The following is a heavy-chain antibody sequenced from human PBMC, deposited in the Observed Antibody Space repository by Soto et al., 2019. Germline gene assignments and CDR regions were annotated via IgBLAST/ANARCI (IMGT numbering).Heavy chain of an antibody. V-gene: IGHV3-74*01. D-gene: IGHD4-4*01. CDR3: ATAGRDGYSYFDY. Sequence: GGSLRVSCAASGFTLSGDWMHWVRQAPGKGLVWVSRIKNDGSTTTYADSVKGRFTISRDNAKNAMYLQMSSLSAEDTAVYYCATAGRDGYSYFDYWGQGALVTVSS. CDR1: GFTLSGDW. CDR2: IKNDGSTT. J-gene: IGHJ4*02.